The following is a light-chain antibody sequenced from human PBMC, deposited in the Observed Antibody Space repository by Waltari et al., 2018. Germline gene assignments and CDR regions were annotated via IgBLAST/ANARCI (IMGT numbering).Light chain of an antibody. J-gene: IGLJ2*01. CDR1: SSDVGGSTL. V-gene: IGLV2-11*01. CDR2: GVT. CDR3: CSYAGYYTLL. Sequence: QSALTQPRSVSGSPGQSVTISCTGTSSDVGGSTLVSWYQLHPGKVPKLMIYGVTKPPSGVPDRFSGSKSGNTASLTISGLQAEDEADYFCCSYAGYYTLLFGGGTELTVL.